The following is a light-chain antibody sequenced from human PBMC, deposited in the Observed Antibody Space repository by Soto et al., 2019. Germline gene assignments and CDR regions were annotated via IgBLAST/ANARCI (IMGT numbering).Light chain of an antibody. CDR1: QSVGNN. V-gene: IGKV3-15*01. CDR2: TAS. Sequence: EIVLTQSPATLSLSPGERATLSCRASQSVGNNYLAWYQQKPGQAPRLLIYTASTRATGIPARFSGSGSGTEFTLTISSLQSEDFAVYYCQQYNNWPRTFGQGTKVDIK. J-gene: IGKJ1*01. CDR3: QQYNNWPRT.